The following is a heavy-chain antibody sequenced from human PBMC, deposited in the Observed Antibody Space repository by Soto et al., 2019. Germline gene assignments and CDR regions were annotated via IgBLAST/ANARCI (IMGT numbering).Heavy chain of an antibody. J-gene: IGHJ3*02. CDR1: GFTFSSYG. CDR3: ARDKYGQWDLGAFDI. Sequence: QVQLVESGGGVVQPGRSLRLSCAASGFTFSSYGMHWVRQAPGKGLEWVAVIWYDGSNKYYADSVKGRFTISRDNSKNTLYLQMNSLRAEDTAVYYCARDKYGQWDLGAFDIWGQGTMVTVSS. V-gene: IGHV3-33*01. CDR2: IWYDGSNK. D-gene: IGHD1-26*01.